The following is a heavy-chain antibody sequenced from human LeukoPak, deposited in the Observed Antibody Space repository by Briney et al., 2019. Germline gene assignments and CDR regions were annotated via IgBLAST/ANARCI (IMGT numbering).Heavy chain of an antibody. V-gene: IGHV4-34*01. D-gene: IGHD1-26*01. J-gene: IGHJ4*02. CDR3: ARGGGSYYQDY. CDR1: GGSISSYY. CDR2: INHSGST. Sequence: SETLSLTCTVSGGSISSYYWSWIRQPPGKGLEWIGEINHSGSTNYNPSLKSRVTISVDTSKNQFSLKLSSVTAADTAVYYCARGGGSYYQDYWGQGTLVTVSS.